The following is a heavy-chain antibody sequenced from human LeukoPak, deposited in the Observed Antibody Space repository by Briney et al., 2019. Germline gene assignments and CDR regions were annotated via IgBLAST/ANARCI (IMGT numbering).Heavy chain of an antibody. J-gene: IGHJ6*02. Sequence: GGSLRLSCAASGFTFSDYSMNWVRQAPGKGLEWVSSISSSSSYIYYADSLKGRFTISRDNSKNTLYLQMNSLRAEDTAVYYCAKGGYSYGPGGYGMDVWGQGTTVTVSS. V-gene: IGHV3-21*04. CDR1: GFTFSDYS. D-gene: IGHD5-18*01. CDR3: AKGGYSYGPGGYGMDV. CDR2: ISSSSSYI.